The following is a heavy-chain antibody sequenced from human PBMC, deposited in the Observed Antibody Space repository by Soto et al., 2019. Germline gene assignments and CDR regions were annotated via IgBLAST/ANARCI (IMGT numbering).Heavy chain of an antibody. CDR3: ATAISSPFSNFDY. D-gene: IGHD2-2*01. Sequence: PGGSLRLSCAASGFTFSSYGMHWVRQAPGKGLEWVAVITYDGSNKYYADSVKGRFTISRDNSKTTLYLQMNSLRAEDTAVYYCATAISSPFSNFDYWGQGSLVTVSS. V-gene: IGHV3-30*03. J-gene: IGHJ4*02. CDR1: GFTFSSYG. CDR2: ITYDGSNK.